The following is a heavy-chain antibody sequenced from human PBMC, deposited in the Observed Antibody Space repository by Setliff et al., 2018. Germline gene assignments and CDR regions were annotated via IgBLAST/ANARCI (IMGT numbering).Heavy chain of an antibody. CDR3: ARDFWGSLDY. J-gene: IGHJ4*02. CDR1: GGSVSSGGYL. D-gene: IGHD7-27*01. V-gene: IGHV4-61*08. Sequence: SETLSLTCTVSGGSVSSGGYLWSWIRQPPGKGLEWIGYNYDTGNTNINPSLKSRLTISVDRTKNQFSLKLSPVTAADTAVYYCARDFWGSLDYWGQGTLVTVSS. CDR2: NYDTGNT.